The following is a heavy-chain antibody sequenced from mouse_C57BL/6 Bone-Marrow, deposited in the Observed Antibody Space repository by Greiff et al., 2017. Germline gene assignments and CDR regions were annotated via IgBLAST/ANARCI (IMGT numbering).Heavy chain of an antibody. Sequence: VQLQQSGPVLVKPGASVKMSCKASGYTFTDYYMNWVKQSHGKSLEWIGVINPYNGGTSYNQKFKGKATLTVDKSSSTAYMELNSLTSEDSAVYYCARNGTVVDYFDYWGQGTTLTVSS. J-gene: IGHJ2*01. D-gene: IGHD1-1*01. V-gene: IGHV1-19*01. CDR2: INPYNGGT. CDR3: ARNGTVVDYFDY. CDR1: GYTFTDYY.